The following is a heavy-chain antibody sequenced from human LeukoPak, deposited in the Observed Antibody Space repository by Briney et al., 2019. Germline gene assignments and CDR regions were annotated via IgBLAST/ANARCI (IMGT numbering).Heavy chain of an antibody. CDR3: AKESSGHDAFDI. J-gene: IGHJ3*02. Sequence: GGSLRLSCAASGFTFSSYEMNWVRQAPGKGLEWVSYISSSGSTIYYADSVKGRFTISRDNAKNSLYLQMNSLRAEDMALYYCAKESSGHDAFDIWGQGTMVTVSS. CDR2: ISSSGSTI. D-gene: IGHD6-6*01. V-gene: IGHV3-48*03. CDR1: GFTFSSYE.